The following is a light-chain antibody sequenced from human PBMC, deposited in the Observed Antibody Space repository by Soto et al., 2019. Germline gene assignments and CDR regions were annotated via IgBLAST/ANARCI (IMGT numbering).Light chain of an antibody. V-gene: IGKV3-20*01. CDR2: GAP. Sequence: EIVLTQSPGTLSLSPGERATLSCRASQSVSSSYLAWYQQKPGQAPRQLIYGAPSRATGIPDRFSGSGSGTVFTLTITRREPEDFAVYYWQHYRTSFGGGTRVEIK. J-gene: IGKJ4*01. CDR1: QSVSSSY. CDR3: QHYRTS.